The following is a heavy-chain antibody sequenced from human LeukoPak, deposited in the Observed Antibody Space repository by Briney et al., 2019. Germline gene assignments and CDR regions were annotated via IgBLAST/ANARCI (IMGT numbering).Heavy chain of an antibody. CDR1: GGSISSGGYY. J-gene: IGHJ6*03. V-gene: IGHV4-31*03. CDR3: ARSKVGRTVTTNYYYMDV. Sequence: PSETLSLTCTVSGGSISSGGYYWSWIRQHPGKGLEWIGYIYYSGSTYYNPSLKSRVTISVDTSKNQFSLKLSSVTAADTAVYYCARSKVGRTVTTNYYYMDVWGKGTTVTVSS. D-gene: IGHD4-17*01. CDR2: IYYSGST.